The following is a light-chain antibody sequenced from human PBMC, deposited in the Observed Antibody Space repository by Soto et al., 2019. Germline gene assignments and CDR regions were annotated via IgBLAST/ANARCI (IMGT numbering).Light chain of an antibody. J-gene: IGLJ1*01. Sequence: QSVLTQPPSVSGAPGQRVTISCTGSSSNIGAGYDVHWYQQLPGTAPKLLIYGNSNRPSGVPDRFSGSKSGTSASLGIAGLQAEDEADYYCQFYDSSLSGYVFGTGTKLTVL. CDR2: GNS. CDR3: QFYDSSLSGYV. V-gene: IGLV1-40*01. CDR1: SSNIGAGYD.